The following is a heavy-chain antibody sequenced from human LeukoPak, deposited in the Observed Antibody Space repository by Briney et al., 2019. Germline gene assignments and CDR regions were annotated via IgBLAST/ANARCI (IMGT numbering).Heavy chain of an antibody. J-gene: IGHJ5*02. CDR2: IYHSGST. D-gene: IGHD6-6*01. CDR3: ARQEGYSSSSVTFNWFDP. CDR1: GYSISSGYY. V-gene: IGHV4-38-2*01. Sequence: SETLSLTCAVSGYSISSGYYWGWIRQPPGKGLEWIGSIYHSGSTYYNPSLKSRVTISVDTSKNQFPLKLSSVTAADTAVYYCARQEGYSSSSVTFNWFDPWGQGTLVTVSS.